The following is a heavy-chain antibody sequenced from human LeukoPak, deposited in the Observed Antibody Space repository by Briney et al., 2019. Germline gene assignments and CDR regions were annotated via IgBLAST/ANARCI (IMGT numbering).Heavy chain of an antibody. Sequence: GGSLRLSCAASGFTSSSYAMSWVRQAPGKGLVWVSRINNYGSITTYADSVKGRFTISRDNAKNTLYLQMNSLRAEDTAVYYCASLTSQYDYWGLGTLVTVSS. CDR2: INNYGSIT. CDR3: ASLTSQYDY. J-gene: IGHJ4*02. CDR1: GFTSSSYA. V-gene: IGHV3-74*03. D-gene: IGHD3-10*01.